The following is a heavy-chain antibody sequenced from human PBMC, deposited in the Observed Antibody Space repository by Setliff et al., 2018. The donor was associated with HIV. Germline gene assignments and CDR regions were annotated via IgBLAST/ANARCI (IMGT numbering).Heavy chain of an antibody. V-gene: IGHV7-4-1*02. CDR1: GYTFINYA. D-gene: IGHD3-9*01. J-gene: IGHJ3*02. Sequence: ASVKVSCKASGYTFINYAMNWVRQAPGQGLEWMGWINTNTGSPTYAQAFTGRFVFSVDTSVTTAYLQISSLKAEDTAVYYCARGGGVLRYFDFPLFICGKRGCFDIWGQGTMVTVSS. CDR3: ARGGGVLRYFDFPLFICGKRGCFDI. CDR2: INTNTGSP.